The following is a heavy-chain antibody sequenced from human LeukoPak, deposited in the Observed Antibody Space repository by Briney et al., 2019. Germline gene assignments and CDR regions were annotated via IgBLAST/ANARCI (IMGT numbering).Heavy chain of an antibody. CDR2: IYYSGST. D-gene: IGHD6-13*01. CDR1: GGSISSKTYF. V-gene: IGHV4-39*07. CDR3: ARGATTAGLRFDF. Sequence: SETLSLTCSVSGGSISSKTYFWGWIRQPPGKGLEWIGSIYYSGSTYYNPSLSSRVTISEDTSKNQLSLRLSSVTVADTAVYYCARGATTAGLRFDFWGQGTLVTVSS. J-gene: IGHJ4*02.